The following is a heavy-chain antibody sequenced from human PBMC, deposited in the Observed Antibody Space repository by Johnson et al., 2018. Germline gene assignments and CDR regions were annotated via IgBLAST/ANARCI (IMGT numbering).Heavy chain of an antibody. CDR1: GFTFSGSA. D-gene: IGHD3-22*01. CDR3: ARDFGVTTIVGNYGMDV. V-gene: IGHV3-73*01. Sequence: VQLVESGGGLVQPGGSLKLSCAASGFTFSGSAMHWVRQASGKGLEWVGRIRSKANSYATAYAASVKGRFTISRDNAKNSLYLQMNSLRAEDTAVYYCARDFGVTTIVGNYGMDVWGQGTTVTVSS. CDR2: IRSKANSYAT. J-gene: IGHJ6*02.